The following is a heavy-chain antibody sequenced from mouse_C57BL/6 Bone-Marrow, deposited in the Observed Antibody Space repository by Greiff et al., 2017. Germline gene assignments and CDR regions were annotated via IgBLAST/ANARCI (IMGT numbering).Heavy chain of an antibody. V-gene: IGHV1-76*01. CDR1: GYTFTDYY. D-gene: IGHD4-1*01. CDR3: ARRGGTDAMDY. CDR2: IYPGSGNT. J-gene: IGHJ4*01. Sequence: QVQLQQSGAELVRPGASVKLSCKASGYTFTDYYINWVKQRPGQGLEWIARIYPGSGNTYYNEKFKGKATLTAEKSSSPAYMQLSSLTSEDSAVYFCARRGGTDAMDYWGQGTSVTVSS.